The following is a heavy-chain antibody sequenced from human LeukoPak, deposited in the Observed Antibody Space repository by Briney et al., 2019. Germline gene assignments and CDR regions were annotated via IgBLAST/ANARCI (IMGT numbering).Heavy chain of an antibody. CDR1: GGSISSTHW. Sequence: PSGTLSLTCAVSGGSISSTHWWSWVRQPPGKGLEWIGEIFQSGRTNYNPSLKSRVTISVDKSRNQFSLKLSSVTAAGTAVYYCARVPAFYYGDYWTSSNYFDYWGQGTLVTVSS. CDR3: ARVPAFYYGDYWTSSNYFDY. J-gene: IGHJ4*02. V-gene: IGHV4-4*02. CDR2: IFQSGRT. D-gene: IGHD4-17*01.